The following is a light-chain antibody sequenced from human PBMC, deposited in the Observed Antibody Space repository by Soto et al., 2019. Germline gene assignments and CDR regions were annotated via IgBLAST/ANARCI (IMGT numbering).Light chain of an antibody. CDR1: QTVISSS. CDR2: GVF. V-gene: IGKV3-20*01. Sequence: EILLTQSPGTLSLSPGERATLSCRASQTVISSSLAWYQQKPGQAPRLLIYGVFNRATGIPDRFSGSGSGTDFTLTISRLEPEDFAVYYCHQYGSSLPYSFGQGTKLEIK. CDR3: HQYGSSLPYS. J-gene: IGKJ2*03.